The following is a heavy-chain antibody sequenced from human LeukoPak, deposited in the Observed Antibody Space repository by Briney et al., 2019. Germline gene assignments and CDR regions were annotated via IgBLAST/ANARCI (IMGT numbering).Heavy chain of an antibody. CDR3: ARDILSVVPAAITEN. CDR1: GYTFTSYY. J-gene: IGHJ4*02. D-gene: IGHD2-2*01. V-gene: IGHV1-46*01. Sequence: ASVKVSCKASGYTFTSYYVHWVRQAPGQGLEWMGIINPSGGSTSYAQKFQGGVTMTRDTSTSTVYMELSSLRSEDTAVYYCARDILSVVPAAITENWGQGTLVTVSS. CDR2: INPSGGST.